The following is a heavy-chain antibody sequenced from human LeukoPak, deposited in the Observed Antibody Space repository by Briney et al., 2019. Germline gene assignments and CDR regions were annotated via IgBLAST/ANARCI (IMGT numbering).Heavy chain of an antibody. Sequence: PGGSLRLSCAASGLTVSSEYMSWVRQAPGKGLEWVSVIYSDGRTFYADSVKGRFTISRDNSKNTLYLQMNSLRAEDTAVYYCARTLVDTIKDYFDYWGQGTLVTVSS. CDR2: IYSDGRT. V-gene: IGHV3-66*01. CDR3: ARTLVDTIKDYFDY. CDR1: GLTVSSEY. J-gene: IGHJ4*02. D-gene: IGHD5-24*01.